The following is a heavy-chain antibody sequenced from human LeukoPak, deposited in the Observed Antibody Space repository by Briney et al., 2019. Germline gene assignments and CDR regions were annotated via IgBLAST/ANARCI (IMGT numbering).Heavy chain of an antibody. J-gene: IGHJ4*02. CDR2: IYASGNT. V-gene: IGHV4-4*07. CDR1: GGSISSYY. D-gene: IGHD6-19*01. CDR3: ARGGTWPVHFDY. Sequence: SETLSLTCTVSGGSISSYYWSWVRQPAGKGLEWIGRIYASGNTNYNPSLKGRLTFSVDTSKNQFSLKLISMTAADTAVYYCARGGTWPVHFDYWGQGTLVTVSS.